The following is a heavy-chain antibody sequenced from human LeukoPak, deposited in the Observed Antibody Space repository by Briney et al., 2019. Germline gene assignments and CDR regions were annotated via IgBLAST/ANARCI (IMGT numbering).Heavy chain of an antibody. Sequence: ASVKVSCKASGYTFTGYYMHWVRQAPGQGLEWMGWINPNSGGTNYAQKFQGRVTMTRDTSISTAYMELSRLRSDDTAVYYCARGGRPTRGNWNTPWFDPWGQGTLVTVSS. CDR1: GYTFTGYY. J-gene: IGHJ5*02. V-gene: IGHV1-2*02. D-gene: IGHD1/OR15-1a*01. CDR2: INPNSGGT. CDR3: ARGGRPTRGNWNTPWFDP.